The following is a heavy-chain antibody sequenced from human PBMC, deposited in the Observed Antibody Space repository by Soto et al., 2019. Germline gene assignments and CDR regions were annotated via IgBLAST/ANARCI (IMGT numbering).Heavy chain of an antibody. V-gene: IGHV4-31*03. CDR1: GGSINSGDDY. CDR3: ARNPYYGHHAFDI. Sequence: SETLSLTCTVAGGSINSGDDYWNWIRHHPGQGLEWIVYIHYSGSTYYTPSLQSRVTISLDTSTNQFSLRLSSVTAADTAVYFCARNPYYGHHAFDIWGQGTMVTVSS. J-gene: IGHJ3*02. D-gene: IGHD4-17*01. CDR2: IHYSGST.